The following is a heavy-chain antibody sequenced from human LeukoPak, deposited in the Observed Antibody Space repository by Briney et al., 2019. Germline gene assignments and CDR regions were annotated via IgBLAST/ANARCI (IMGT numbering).Heavy chain of an antibody. D-gene: IGHD3-22*01. V-gene: IGHV1-69*04. Sequence: SVKVSCKASGGTFSSYAISWVRQAPGQGLEWMGRIIPILGIANYAQKFQGRVTMTEDTSTDTAYMELSSLRSEDTAVYYCATPWPDYYDSSGYHWGQGTLVTVSS. CDR2: IIPILGIA. CDR3: ATPWPDYYDSSGYH. CDR1: GGTFSSYA. J-gene: IGHJ5*02.